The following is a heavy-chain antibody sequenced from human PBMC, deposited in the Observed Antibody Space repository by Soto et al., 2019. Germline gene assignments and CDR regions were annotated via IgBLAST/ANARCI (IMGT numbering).Heavy chain of an antibody. J-gene: IGHJ5*02. CDR1: GDSVSSNSAA. D-gene: IGHD3-22*01. CDR2: TYYRSKWYN. Sequence: PSQTLSLTCAISGDSVSSNSAAWNWIRQSPSRGLEWLGRTYYRSKWYNDYAVSVKSRITINPDTSKNQFSLQLNSVTPEDTAVYYCARDLPYYDSSGYYNWFDPWGQGTLVTVSS. CDR3: ARDLPYYDSSGYYNWFDP. V-gene: IGHV6-1*01.